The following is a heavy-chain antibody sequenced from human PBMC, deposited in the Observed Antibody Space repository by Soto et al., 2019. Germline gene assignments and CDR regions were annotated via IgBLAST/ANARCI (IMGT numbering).Heavy chain of an antibody. CDR2: ISSSSSYI. Sequence: PGGSLRLSCAASGFTFSSYSMNWVRQAPGKGLEWVSSISSSSSYIYYADSVKGRFTISRDNAKNSLYLQMNSLRAEDTAVYYCARDTYDSSGYYCPFHYWGQGTLVTVSS. J-gene: IGHJ4*02. V-gene: IGHV3-21*01. CDR1: GFTFSSYS. CDR3: ARDTYDSSGYYCPFHY. D-gene: IGHD3-22*01.